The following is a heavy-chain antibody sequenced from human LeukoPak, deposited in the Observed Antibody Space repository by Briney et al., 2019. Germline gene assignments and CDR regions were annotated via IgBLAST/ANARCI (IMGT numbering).Heavy chain of an antibody. CDR3: VRESRGWYEDS. J-gene: IGHJ4*02. Sequence: PSETLSLTCTVSGGSISSSSYYWGWIRQPPGKGLEWIGSIYYSGSTYYNPSLKSRVTISVDTSKNQFSLKLSSVTAADTAAYYCVRESRGWYEDSWGQGTLVTVSS. CDR2: IYYSGST. V-gene: IGHV4-39*07. CDR1: GGSISSSSYY. D-gene: IGHD6-19*01.